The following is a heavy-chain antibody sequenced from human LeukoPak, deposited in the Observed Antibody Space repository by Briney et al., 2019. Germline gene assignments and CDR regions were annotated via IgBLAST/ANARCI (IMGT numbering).Heavy chain of an antibody. Sequence: GESLKISCKGSGYSFTSYWIGWVRQMPGKGLECVGVIYPGDSDTRYSPSLQGQVTISADKSISTTYLQWSSLKASDTAIYYCARHSYISANATYAGFDYWGQGTLVTVSS. D-gene: IGHD6-25*01. CDR1: GYSFTSYW. CDR2: IYPGDSDT. CDR3: ARHSYISANATYAGFDY. V-gene: IGHV5-51*01. J-gene: IGHJ4*02.